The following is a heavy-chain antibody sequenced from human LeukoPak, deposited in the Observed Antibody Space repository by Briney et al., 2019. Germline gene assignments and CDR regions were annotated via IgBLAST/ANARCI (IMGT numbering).Heavy chain of an antibody. V-gene: IGHV4-34*01. Sequence: TSETLSLTCAVYGGSFSGYYWSWIRQPPGKGLEWIGEINHSGSTNYNPSLKSRVTISVDTSKNQFSLKLSSVTAADTAVYYCARAAAALDAFDIRGQGTMVTVSS. D-gene: IGHD2-2*01. J-gene: IGHJ3*02. CDR1: GGSFSGYY. CDR2: INHSGST. CDR3: ARAAAALDAFDI.